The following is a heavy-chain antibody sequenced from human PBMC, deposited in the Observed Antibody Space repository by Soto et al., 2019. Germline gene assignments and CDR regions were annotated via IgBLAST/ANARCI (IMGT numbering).Heavy chain of an antibody. D-gene: IGHD4-17*01. Sequence: EVQLLESGGDLVQPGGSLRLSCAASGFAFSNYAVTWVRQAPGKGLEWVSSISRSSSVIYYADSVRGRFFISRDNSKSMLYLQMNSLRAEDTGRYYCAKDPNGDYIGAFDDWGQGTLVTVSS. CDR3: AKDPNGDYIGAFDD. V-gene: IGHV3-23*01. CDR1: GFAFSNYA. J-gene: IGHJ4*02. CDR2: ISRSSSVI.